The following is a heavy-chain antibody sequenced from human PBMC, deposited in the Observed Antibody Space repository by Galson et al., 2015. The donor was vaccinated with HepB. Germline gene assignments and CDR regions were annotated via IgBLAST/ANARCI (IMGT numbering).Heavy chain of an antibody. CDR1: GFTFSSYA. CDR3: ARDSSTGLGAFDY. J-gene: IGHJ4*02. CDR2: ISYDGSNK. Sequence: SLRLSCAASGFTFSSYAMHWVRQAPGKGLEWVAVISYDGSNKYYADSVKGRFTISRDNSKNTLYLQMNSLRAEDTAVYYCARDSSTGLGAFDYWGQGTLVTVSS. V-gene: IGHV3-30-3*01. D-gene: IGHD3-9*01.